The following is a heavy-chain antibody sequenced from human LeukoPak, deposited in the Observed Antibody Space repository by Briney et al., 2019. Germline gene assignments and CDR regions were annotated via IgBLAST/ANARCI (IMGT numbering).Heavy chain of an antibody. V-gene: IGHV3-11*05. CDR3: ARDPHRGAFDV. CDR2: ISSSSSYT. Sequence: PGGSLRLSCAASGFRFSDYYMSWIREAPGKGLEWVSYISSSSSYTKEADSVKGRFTISRDNAKNSLYLQMNSLRAEDTAVYYCARDPHRGAFDVWDQGTMVTVSS. J-gene: IGHJ3*01. CDR1: GFRFSDYY.